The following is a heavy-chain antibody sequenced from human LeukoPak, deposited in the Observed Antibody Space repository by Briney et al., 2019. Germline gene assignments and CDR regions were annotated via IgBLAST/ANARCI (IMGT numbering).Heavy chain of an antibody. J-gene: IGHJ4*02. CDR3: ERLGVEVDY. Sequence: NTSETLSLTCTVSGGSISSSSYYWGWIRQPPGKGLEWIGSIYYSGSTYYNPSLKSRVTISVDTSKNQFSLKLSSVTAADTAVYYCERLGVEVDYWGQGTLVTVSS. V-gene: IGHV4-39*01. CDR1: GGSISSSSYY. D-gene: IGHD3-16*01. CDR2: IYYSGST.